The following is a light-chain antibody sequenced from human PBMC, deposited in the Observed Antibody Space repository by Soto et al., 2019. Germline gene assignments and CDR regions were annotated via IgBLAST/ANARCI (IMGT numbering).Light chain of an antibody. Sequence: DIVMTQSPDSLAVSLGERATIYCKSSQSVLYSSNNKNYLAWYQQKPGQPPKLLIFWASTRESGVPDRFSGSGSGTDFTLTISSLQAEDVAVYYCQQYYNTPYTFGQGTKPEIK. CDR1: QSVLYSSNNKNY. J-gene: IGKJ2*01. V-gene: IGKV4-1*01. CDR2: WAS. CDR3: QQYYNTPYT.